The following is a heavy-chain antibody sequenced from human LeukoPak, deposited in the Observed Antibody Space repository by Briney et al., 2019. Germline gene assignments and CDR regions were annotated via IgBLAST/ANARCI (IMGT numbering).Heavy chain of an antibody. J-gene: IGHJ4*02. CDR3: AKPLYSSSWYGFDY. V-gene: IGHV3-23*01. CDR2: ISVSGGGT. CDR1: GFTFSNYD. Sequence: GGSLRLSCAASGFTFSNYDMSWVRQAPGKGLEWVSAISVSGGGTYYADSVKGRFTSSGDNSKNTLYLQMNSLSAEDTAVYYCAKPLYSSSWYGFDYWGQGTLATVSS. D-gene: IGHD6-13*01.